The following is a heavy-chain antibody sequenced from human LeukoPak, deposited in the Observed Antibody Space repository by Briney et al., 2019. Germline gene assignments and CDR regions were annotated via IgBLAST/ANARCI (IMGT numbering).Heavy chain of an antibody. Sequence: SETLSLTCTVSGGSISSGDYYWSWIRQPPGKGLERIGYIYYSGSTYYNLSLKSRVTISVDTSKNQFSLKLSSVTAADTAVYYCARGGDYGDYHWFDPWGQGTLVTVSS. J-gene: IGHJ5*02. CDR1: GGSISSGDYY. D-gene: IGHD4-17*01. CDR3: ARGGDYGDYHWFDP. CDR2: IYYSGST. V-gene: IGHV4-30-4*01.